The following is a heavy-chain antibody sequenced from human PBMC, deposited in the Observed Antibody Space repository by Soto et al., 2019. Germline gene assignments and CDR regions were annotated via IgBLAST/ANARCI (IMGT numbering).Heavy chain of an antibody. V-gene: IGHV1-2*04. CDR1: GYTFTGYY. CDR2: INPNSGGT. Sequence: ASVKVSCKASGYTFTGYYMHWVRQAPGQGLEWMGWINPNSGGTNYAQKFQGWVTMTRDTSISTAYMELSRLRSDDTAVYYCARDTRLEWLLYGEVVSSSYGMDVWGQGTTVTVSS. CDR3: ARDTRLEWLLYGEVVSSSYGMDV. J-gene: IGHJ6*02. D-gene: IGHD3-3*01.